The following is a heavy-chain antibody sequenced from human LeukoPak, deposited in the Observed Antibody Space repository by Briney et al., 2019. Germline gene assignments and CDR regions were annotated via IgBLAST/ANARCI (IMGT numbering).Heavy chain of an antibody. CDR1: GDSMTNYS. CDR2: IYHSGST. J-gene: IGHJ4*02. Sequence: SETLSLTCSVSGDSMTNYSWSWIRQPPGKGLEWIGYIYHSGSTYYNPSLKSRVTISVDRSKNQFSLKLSSVTAADTAVYYCARGELPDYWGQGTLVTVSS. V-gene: IGHV4-30-2*01. CDR3: ARGELPDY. D-gene: IGHD3-10*01.